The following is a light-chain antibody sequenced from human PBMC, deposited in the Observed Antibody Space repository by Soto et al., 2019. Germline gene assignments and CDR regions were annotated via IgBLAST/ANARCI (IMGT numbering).Light chain of an antibody. CDR1: SSDVGAYNY. V-gene: IGLV2-8*01. CDR2: EVT. Sequence: QSVLTQPPSASGSPGQSVTISCTGTSSDVGAYNYVSWYQQRPGKAPKLMIYEVTKRPSGVPDRFSGSKSGNMASLTVSGLQAEDEADYYCSSYAKTISVVFGGGTKLTVL. J-gene: IGLJ2*01. CDR3: SSYAKTISVV.